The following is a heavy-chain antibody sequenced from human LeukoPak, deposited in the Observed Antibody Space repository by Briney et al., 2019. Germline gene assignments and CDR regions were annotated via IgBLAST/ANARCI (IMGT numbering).Heavy chain of an antibody. V-gene: IGHV1-2*02. J-gene: IGHJ4*02. D-gene: IGHD5-18*01. CDR3: ARLLYSYGPASDY. CDR1: GYTFTGYY. Sequence: GASVKVSCKASGYTFTGYYMHWVRQAPGQGLEWMGWINPNSGGTNYAQKFQGRVTMTRDTSISTAYMELSRLRSDDTAVYYCARLLYSYGPASDYWGQGTLVTVSS. CDR2: INPNSGGT.